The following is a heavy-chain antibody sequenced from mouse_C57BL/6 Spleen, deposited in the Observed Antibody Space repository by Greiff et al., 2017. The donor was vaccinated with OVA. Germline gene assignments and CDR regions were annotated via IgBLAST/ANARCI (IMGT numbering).Heavy chain of an antibody. Sequence: EVMLVESGGGLVKPGGSLKLSCAASGFTFSDYGMHWVRQAPEKGLEWVAYISSGSSTIYYADTVKGRFTISRDNAKNTLFLQMTSLRSEDTAMYYCARKAGYYAMDYWGQGTSVTVSS. CDR2: ISSGSSTI. V-gene: IGHV5-17*01. CDR3: ARKAGYYAMDY. CDR1: GFTFSDYG. D-gene: IGHD3-2*02. J-gene: IGHJ4*01.